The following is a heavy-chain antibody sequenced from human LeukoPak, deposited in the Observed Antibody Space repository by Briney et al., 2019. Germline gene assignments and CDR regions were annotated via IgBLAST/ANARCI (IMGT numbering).Heavy chain of an antibody. V-gene: IGHV3-9*01. D-gene: IGHD6-19*01. CDR2: ISWNSGSI. CDR3: AKGSSGWTSDAFDI. J-gene: IGHJ3*02. CDR1: GFTFDDYA. Sequence: PGGSLRLSCAASGFTFDDYAMHWDRQAPGKGLEWVSGISWNSGSIGYADSVKGRFTISRDNAKNSLYLQMNSLRAEDTALYYCAKGSSGWTSDAFDIWGQGTMVTVSS.